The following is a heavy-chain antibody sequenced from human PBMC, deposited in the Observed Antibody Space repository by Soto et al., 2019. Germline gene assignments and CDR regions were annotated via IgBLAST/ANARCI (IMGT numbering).Heavy chain of an antibody. V-gene: IGHV4-30-2*01. J-gene: IGHJ6*02. Sequence: ASETLSLTCAVYGGSIISGGYSWSWIRQPPGKGLEWIGYIYHSGTTYYNPSLKSRVTISVDRSKNQFSLKLSSVTAADTAVYYCARAHYGDYGYGMDVWGQGTTLTVSS. CDR2: IYHSGTT. D-gene: IGHD4-17*01. CDR1: GGSIISGGYS. CDR3: ARAHYGDYGYGMDV.